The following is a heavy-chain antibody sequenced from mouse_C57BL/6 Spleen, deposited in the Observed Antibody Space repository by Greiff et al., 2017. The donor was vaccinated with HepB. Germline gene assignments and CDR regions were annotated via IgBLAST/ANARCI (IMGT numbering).Heavy chain of an antibody. V-gene: IGHV1-80*01. CDR2: IYPGDGDT. CDR3: ARRGTTVVAFDY. D-gene: IGHD1-1*01. Sequence: QVQLQQSGAELVKPGASVKISCKASGYAFSSYWMNWVKQRPGKGLEWIGQIYPGDGDTNYNGKFKGKATLTADKSSSTAYMQHSSLTSEDSAVYFCARRGTTVVAFDYWGQGTTLTVSS. CDR1: GYAFSSYW. J-gene: IGHJ2*01.